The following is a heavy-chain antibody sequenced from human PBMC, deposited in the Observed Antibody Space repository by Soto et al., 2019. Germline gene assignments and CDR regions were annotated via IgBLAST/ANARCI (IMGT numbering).Heavy chain of an antibody. Sequence: SETLSLTCTVSGGSISRGGYYWSWIRQHSGRGLEWIGYLYFSGNTYYNPSLKSRVTISIDTSKNEFSLKLSSVTAADTAVYYCARGHYGSGTNYEIYYYMDVWGRGTTVTVSS. CDR1: GGSISRGGYY. J-gene: IGHJ6*03. CDR2: LYFSGNT. D-gene: IGHD3-10*01. CDR3: ARGHYGSGTNYEIYYYMDV. V-gene: IGHV4-31*03.